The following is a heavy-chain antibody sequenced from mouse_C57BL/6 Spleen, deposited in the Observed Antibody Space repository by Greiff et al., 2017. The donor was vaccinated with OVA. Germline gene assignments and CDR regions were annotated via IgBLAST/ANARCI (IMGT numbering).Heavy chain of an antibody. Sequence: QVQLQQSGAELVRPGASVTLSCKASGYTFTDYEMHWVKQTPVHGLEWLGAIDPETGGTAYNQKFKGKAILTADKSSSTAYMELRSLTSEDSAVYYCYYGPNEGFADWGQGTLVTVSA. CDR3: YYGPNEGFAD. CDR1: GYTFTDYE. CDR2: IDPETGGT. D-gene: IGHD2-1*01. J-gene: IGHJ3*01. V-gene: IGHV1-15*01.